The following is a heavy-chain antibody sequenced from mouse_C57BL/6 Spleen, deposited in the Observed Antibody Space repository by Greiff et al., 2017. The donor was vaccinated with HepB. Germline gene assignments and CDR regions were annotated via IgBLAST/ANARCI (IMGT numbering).Heavy chain of an antibody. CDR2: IDPSDSYT. CDR1: GYTFTSYW. CDR3: ARRGTGRAMDY. Sequence: QVQLQQPGAELVRPGTSVKLSCKASGYTFTSYWIHWVKQRPGQGLEWIGVIDPSDSYTNYNQKFKGKATLTVDTSSSTAYMQLSSLTSEDSAVYYCARRGTGRAMDYWGQGTSVTVSS. J-gene: IGHJ4*01. V-gene: IGHV1-59*01.